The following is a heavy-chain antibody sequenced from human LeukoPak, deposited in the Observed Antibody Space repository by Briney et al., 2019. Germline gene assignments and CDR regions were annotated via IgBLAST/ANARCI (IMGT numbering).Heavy chain of an antibody. CDR1: GFTFSRYW. CDR3: VLDLFSSFAFDI. J-gene: IGHJ3*02. Sequence: GGSLRLSCAASGFTFSRYWMHRVRQAPGKGLLWVSRINSDGSSTYYADSVKGRFTTSRDNAKNALHLQMNSLTAEDTAVYYCVLDLFSSFAFDIWGQGTMVTVSS. V-gene: IGHV3-74*01. CDR2: INSDGSST. D-gene: IGHD3/OR15-3a*01.